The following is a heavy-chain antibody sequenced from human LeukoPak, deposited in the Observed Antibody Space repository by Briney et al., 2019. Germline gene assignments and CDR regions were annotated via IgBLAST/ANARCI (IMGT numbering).Heavy chain of an antibody. V-gene: IGHV3-53*01. CDR3: ARAAREYCGGDCYPYYYYYYMDV. CDR2: IYNGGST. CDR1: DINDIRNY. Sequence: PGGSLRLSWASSDINDIRNYMSWVRQAPGKGLEGSSVIYNGGSTYYADSVKGRFTISRDNSKNTLYLQMNSLRAEDTAVYYCARAAREYCGGDCYPYYYYYYMDVWGKGPRSPSP. D-gene: IGHD2-21*02. J-gene: IGHJ6*03.